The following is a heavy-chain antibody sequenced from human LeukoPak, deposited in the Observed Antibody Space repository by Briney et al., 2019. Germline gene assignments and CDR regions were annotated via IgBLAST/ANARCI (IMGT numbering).Heavy chain of an antibody. CDR3: AKQWVDC. D-gene: IGHD1-26*01. CDR2: ISESGDKT. V-gene: IGHV3-23*01. Sequence: PGGSLRLSCAASGFPFSNYAMNWVRQAPGKGLEWVSSISESGDKTDYADSVRGRFTIPSDNSQNTLYLQMNSLRVEDTALYYCAKQWVDCWGQGTLVTVSS. CDR1: GFPFSNYA. J-gene: IGHJ4*02.